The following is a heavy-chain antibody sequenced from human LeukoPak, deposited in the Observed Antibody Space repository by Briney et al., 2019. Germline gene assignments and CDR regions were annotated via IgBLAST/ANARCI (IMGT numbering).Heavy chain of an antibody. CDR2: IYYSGST. CDR3: ARYRRLRFLEWSSSYDY. D-gene: IGHD3-3*01. V-gene: IGHV4-59*12. J-gene: IGHJ4*02. CDR1: GGSISSYY. Sequence: SETLSLTCTVSGGSISSYYWSWIRQPPGKGLEWIGYIYYSGSTNYNPSLKSRVTISVDTSKNQFSLKLSSVTAADTAVYYCARYRRLRFLEWSSSYDYWGQGTLVTVSS.